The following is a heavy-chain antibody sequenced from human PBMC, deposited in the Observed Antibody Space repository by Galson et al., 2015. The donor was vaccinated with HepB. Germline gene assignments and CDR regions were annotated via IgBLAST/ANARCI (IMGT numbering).Heavy chain of an antibody. D-gene: IGHD3-10*01. J-gene: IGHJ3*02. V-gene: IGHV4-34*01. CDR1: GGSFSGYY. Sequence: LSLPCAVYGGSFSGYYWSWIRQPPGKGLEWIGEINHSGSTNYNPSLKSRVTISVDTSKNQFSLKLSSVTAADTAVYYCARGPLPRYYGSGYDKAFDIWGQGTMVTVSS. CDR3: ARGPLPRYYGSGYDKAFDI. CDR2: INHSGST.